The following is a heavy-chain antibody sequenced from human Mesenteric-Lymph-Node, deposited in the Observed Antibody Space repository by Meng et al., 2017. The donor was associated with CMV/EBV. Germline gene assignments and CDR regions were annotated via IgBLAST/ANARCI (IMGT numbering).Heavy chain of an antibody. J-gene: IGHJ4*02. D-gene: IGHD3-3*01. CDR1: GYPFSDYY. CDR3: ARGTFVDFWSGLVDY. V-gene: IGHV1-2*02. Sequence: SGYPFSDYYIQRLRLAPGQGLEWVGWINPYSGATNYAQKFQGRVTMTRDTSVNTAYMELSRARSDDTAVYYCARGTFVDFWSGLVDYWGQGTLVTVSS. CDR2: INPYSGAT.